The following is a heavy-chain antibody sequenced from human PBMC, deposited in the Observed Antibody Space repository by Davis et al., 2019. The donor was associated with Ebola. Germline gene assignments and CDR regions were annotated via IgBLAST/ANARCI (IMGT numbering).Heavy chain of an antibody. V-gene: IGHV4-30-2*05. CDR3: ARGWPSTVTTDYYAMDA. J-gene: IGHJ6*04. D-gene: IGHD4-17*01. CDR2: IYHSGST. Sequence: MPSETLSLTCTVSGGSISSGGYSWSWIRQPPGKGLEWIGYIYHSGSTYYNPSLKSRVTISVDTSKNQFSLKVNSVTAADTAVYYCARGWPSTVTTDYYAMDAWGKGTTVTVSS. CDR1: GGSISSGGYS.